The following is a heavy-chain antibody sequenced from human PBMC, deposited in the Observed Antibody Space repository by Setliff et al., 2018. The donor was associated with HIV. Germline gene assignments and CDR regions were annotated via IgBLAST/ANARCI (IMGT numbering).Heavy chain of an antibody. V-gene: IGHV3-20*04. CDR2: SNWNGGRT. J-gene: IGHJ4*02. Sequence: PGGSLRLSCAASGFTFSSYSMNWVRQAPGKGLAWVSGSNWNGGRTGYADSVKGRFPISRDNSKNTLYLQMNSLRAEDTAVYYCAKDHATSSWFTALLDYWGQGALVTVSS. D-gene: IGHD6-13*01. CDR1: GFTFSSYS. CDR3: AKDHATSSWFTALLDY.